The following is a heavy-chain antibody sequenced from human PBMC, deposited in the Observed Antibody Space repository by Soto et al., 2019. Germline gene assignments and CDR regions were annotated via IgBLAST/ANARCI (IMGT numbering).Heavy chain of an antibody. V-gene: IGHV1-69*13. J-gene: IGHJ4*02. CDR2: IIPIFGTA. D-gene: IGHD5-18*01. CDR1: GGTFSSYA. Sequence: ASVKVSCKASGGTFSSYAISWVRQAPGQGLEWMGGIIPIFGTANYAQKFQGRVTITADESTSTAYMELSSLRSEDTAVYYCAVNDPVTWIQLWQSFDYWGQGTLVTVSS. CDR3: AVNDPVTWIQLWQSFDY.